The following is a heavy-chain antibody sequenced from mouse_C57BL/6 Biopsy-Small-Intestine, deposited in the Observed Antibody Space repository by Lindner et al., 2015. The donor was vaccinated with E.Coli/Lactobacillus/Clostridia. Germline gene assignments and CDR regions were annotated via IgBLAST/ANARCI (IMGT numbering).Heavy chain of an antibody. J-gene: IGHJ3*01. D-gene: IGHD1-1*02. CDR2: IYPGDGNT. V-gene: IGHV1-82*01. CDR3: ARGDGGSPFAY. Sequence: VQLQESGPELVKPGASVKISCKASGYAFSSSWMNWVKQRPGKGLEWIGRIYPGDGNTNYSGKFKGKATLTADKSSSTVYMQLSSLTSEASAVYFCARGDGGSPFAYWGQGTLVTVST. CDR1: GYAFSSSW.